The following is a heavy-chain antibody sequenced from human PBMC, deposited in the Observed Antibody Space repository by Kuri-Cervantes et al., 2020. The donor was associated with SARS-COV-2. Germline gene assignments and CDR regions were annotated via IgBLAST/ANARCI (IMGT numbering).Heavy chain of an antibody. CDR2: INHSGST. D-gene: IGHD3-3*01. V-gene: IGHV4-34*01. Sequence: SEILSSTSAADGGSSGGYYWSWIRQPPGKGLEWIGEINHSGSTNYNPSHKSRVTISVDTSKIQFSQKLSSVTAADTAVYYCARVSRGCDFCSGYHRCYIDLWGHGTMVTVSS. CDR3: ARVSRGCDFCSGYHRCYIDL. J-gene: IGHJ2*01. CDR1: GGSSGGYY.